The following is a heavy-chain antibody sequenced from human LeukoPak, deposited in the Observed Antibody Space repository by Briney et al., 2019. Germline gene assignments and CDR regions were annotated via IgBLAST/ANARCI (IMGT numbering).Heavy chain of an antibody. CDR3: ARDLSTRYSDTSGYSPSDY. CDR2: ISAYNGNT. CDR1: GYTFSTYG. V-gene: IGHV1-18*01. J-gene: IGHJ4*02. D-gene: IGHD3-22*01. Sequence: GASVKVSCKASGYTFSTYGISWVRQAPGQGPEWMGWISAYNGNTYYAQKVQGRVTMTTDTSTSTAFMELRGLRSDDTAVYYCARDLSTRYSDTSGYSPSDYWGQGSLVTVSP.